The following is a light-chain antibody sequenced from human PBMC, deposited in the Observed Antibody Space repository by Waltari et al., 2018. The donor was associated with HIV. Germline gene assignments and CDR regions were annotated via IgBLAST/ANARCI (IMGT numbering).Light chain of an antibody. CDR1: SSNLGPGLV. J-gene: IGLJ3*02. Sequence: QSVLTQSPSVSGAPGQRVTISCTGTSSNLGPGLVVHWYQHLPGSAPTLLIFGDNHRPSGVPDRFSGSMSGTSASLAITWLQADDEAYYYCQSYDSGLRGWVFGGGTKLTVL. CDR3: QSYDSGLRGWV. V-gene: IGLV1-40*01. CDR2: GDN.